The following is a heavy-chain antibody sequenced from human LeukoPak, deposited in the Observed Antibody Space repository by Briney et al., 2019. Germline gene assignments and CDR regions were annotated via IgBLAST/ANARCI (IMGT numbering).Heavy chain of an antibody. D-gene: IGHD1-26*01. CDR3: ARAVSGSLYGDFDF. J-gene: IGHJ4*02. Sequence: ASVKVSCKASGGTFSSYAISWVRQAPGQGLEWMGRIIPILGIANYAQKLQGRVTMTTDTSTTTSYMELRSLRSDDTAVYYCARAVSGSLYGDFDFWGQGTLVTVSA. V-gene: IGHV1-69*04. CDR1: GGTFSSYA. CDR2: IIPILGIA.